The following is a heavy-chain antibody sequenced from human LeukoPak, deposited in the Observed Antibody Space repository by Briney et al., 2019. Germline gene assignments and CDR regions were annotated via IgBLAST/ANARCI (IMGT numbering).Heavy chain of an antibody. CDR2: INHRGST. CDR3: ASLGYYDSSGYYSNDY. J-gene: IGHJ4*02. V-gene: IGHV4-34*01. D-gene: IGHD3-22*01. Sequence: KSSETLSLTCAVYGGSFSGYYWSWIRQPPGKGLEWIGEINHRGSTNYNPALKSRVTISVDTSKKQFSLKLSSVTAADTAVYHCASLGYYDSSGYYSNDYWGQGTLVTVSS. CDR1: GGSFSGYY.